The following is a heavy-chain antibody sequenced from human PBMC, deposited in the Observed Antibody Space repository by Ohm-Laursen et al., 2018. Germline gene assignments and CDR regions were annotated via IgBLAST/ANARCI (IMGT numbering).Heavy chain of an antibody. D-gene: IGHD4-23*01. J-gene: IGHJ4*02. V-gene: IGHV4-38-2*02. Sequence: GTLSLTCPVSGYSISSGYYWGWIRQPPGEGLEWIGSISHSGFTSYNPSLRSRVTISVDTSKNQFSLRLSSATAADTAVYYCARDVSGDYGGDIPRFDYWGQGTLVTVSS. CDR2: ISHSGFT. CDR1: GYSISSGYY. CDR3: ARDVSGDYGGDIPRFDY.